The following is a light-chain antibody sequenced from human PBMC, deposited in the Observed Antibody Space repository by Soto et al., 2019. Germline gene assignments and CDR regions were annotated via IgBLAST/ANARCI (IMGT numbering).Light chain of an antibody. CDR1: QSIDSHF. CDR2: GAS. CDR3: QHYGSSPPYT. Sequence: IVLTQSPGTLSLSPGERVTLSCRASQSIDSHFLAWYQQKPGQAPRLLVYGASTMAPGVPDRFSGGGSGTDFTLSLSRLEPEDFAVYFCQHYGSSPPYTFGQGTKLEIK. V-gene: IGKV3-20*01. J-gene: IGKJ2*01.